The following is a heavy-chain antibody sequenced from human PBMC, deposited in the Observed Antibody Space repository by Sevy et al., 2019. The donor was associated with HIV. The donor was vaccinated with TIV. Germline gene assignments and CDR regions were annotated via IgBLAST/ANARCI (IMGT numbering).Heavy chain of an antibody. Sequence: SETLSLTCTVSGGSISSSSYYWGWIRQPPGKGLEWIGSIYYSGSTYYNPSLKSRVTISVDTSKNQFSLKLSSVTAADTAVYYCARHSRWGESDYFDYWGQGTLDTVSS. V-gene: IGHV4-39*01. CDR3: ARHSRWGESDYFDY. CDR1: GGSISSSSYY. CDR2: IYYSGST. D-gene: IGHD3-16*01. J-gene: IGHJ4*02.